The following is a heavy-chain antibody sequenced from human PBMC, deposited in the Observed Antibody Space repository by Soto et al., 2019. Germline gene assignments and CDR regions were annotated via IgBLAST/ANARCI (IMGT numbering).Heavy chain of an antibody. Sequence: AVKVSCKASGGTFSSYAISWVRQAPGQGLEWMGGIIPIFGTANYAQKFQGRVTITADESTSTAYMELSSLRSEDTAVYYCASPSYDSSGYRPPYFDYWGQGTLVTVSS. CDR3: ASPSYDSSGYRPPYFDY. J-gene: IGHJ4*02. CDR1: GGTFSSYA. V-gene: IGHV1-69*13. D-gene: IGHD3-22*01. CDR2: IIPIFGTA.